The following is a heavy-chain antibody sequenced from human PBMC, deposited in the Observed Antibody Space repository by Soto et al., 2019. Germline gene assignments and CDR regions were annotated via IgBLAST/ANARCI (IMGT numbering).Heavy chain of an antibody. CDR2: IIPILGIA. Sequence: ASVKVSCKASGGTFSSYTISWVRQAPGQGLEWMGRIIPILGIANYAQKFQGRVTITADKSTSTAYMELSSLRSEDTAMYYCASYDILTGYYPNYYYYGMDVWGQGTTVTVSS. J-gene: IGHJ6*02. CDR3: ASYDILTGYYPNYYYYGMDV. CDR1: GGTFSSYT. D-gene: IGHD3-9*01. V-gene: IGHV1-69*02.